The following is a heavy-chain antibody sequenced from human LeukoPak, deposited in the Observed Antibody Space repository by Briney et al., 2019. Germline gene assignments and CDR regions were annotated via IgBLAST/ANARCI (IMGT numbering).Heavy chain of an antibody. D-gene: IGHD5-18*01. CDR1: GSTFTKYY. Sequence: ASVKVSCKTSGSTFTKYYKHWVRQAPGQGLEWMGWINPNNGGTNYTQKFQGRVTMTGDTSINTVYMELSRLKSDDTAVYYCATSSGYSHTWGAFDFWGQGALVTVSS. CDR3: ATSSGYSHTWGAFDF. CDR2: INPNNGGT. J-gene: IGHJ4*02. V-gene: IGHV1-2*02.